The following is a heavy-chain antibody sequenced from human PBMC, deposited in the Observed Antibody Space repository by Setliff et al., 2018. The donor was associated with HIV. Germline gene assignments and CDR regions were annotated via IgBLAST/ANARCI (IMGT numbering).Heavy chain of an antibody. V-gene: IGHV4-59*11. CDR2: IHYSGTT. Sequence: PSETLSLTCTVSGGPISSHYWSWIRQPPGRGLEWIGDIHYSGTTHYSPSLKSRVTISVDTSKTQFSLKLSSVTPADTAVYYCARTLGPYYMDVWGKGTTVTVSS. J-gene: IGHJ6*03. CDR3: ARTLGPYYMDV. CDR1: GGPISSHY.